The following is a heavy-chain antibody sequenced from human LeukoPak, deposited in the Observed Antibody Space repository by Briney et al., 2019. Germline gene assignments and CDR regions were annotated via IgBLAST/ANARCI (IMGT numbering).Heavy chain of an antibody. J-gene: IGHJ4*02. CDR2: ISGSGDST. CDR3: AKATSESSGYKFDS. Sequence: GGSLRLSCVASGFTFSNYAMSWVRQAPGKGLEWISGISGSGDSTYYADSVNGRFTISRDNPKNTLYVQMNSLRAEDTAVYYCAKATSESSGYKFDSWGQGTLVTVSS. V-gene: IGHV3-23*01. CDR1: GFTFSNYA. D-gene: IGHD3-22*01.